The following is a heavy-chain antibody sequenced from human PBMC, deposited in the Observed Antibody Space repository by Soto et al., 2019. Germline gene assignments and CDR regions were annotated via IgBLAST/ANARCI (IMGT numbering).Heavy chain of an antibody. D-gene: IGHD2-15*01. V-gene: IGHV4-59*12. CDR1: GGSISSYY. Sequence: SETLSLTCTVSGGSISSYYWSWIRQPPGKGLEWIGYIYYSGSTNYNPSLKSRVTISVDTSKNQFSLKLSSVTAADTAVYYCARDPGYCSGGSCTNWFDPWGQGTLVTVSS. J-gene: IGHJ5*02. CDR3: ARDPGYCSGGSCTNWFDP. CDR2: IYYSGST.